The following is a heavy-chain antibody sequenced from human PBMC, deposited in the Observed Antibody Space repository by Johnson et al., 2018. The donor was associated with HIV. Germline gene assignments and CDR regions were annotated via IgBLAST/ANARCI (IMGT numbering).Heavy chain of an antibody. D-gene: IGHD2-15*01. CDR2: ISYAGSNK. CDR3: ARTTRMVGAFDI. V-gene: IGHV3-30-3*01. Sequence: QVQLLESGAGVVQPGRSLRLSCPASGFPFSSYAMPCVRQAPVKGLVLVAGISYAGSNKSYSDSVKCRFTISRDNSKNTLYLQMNSLRAEDTAVYYCARTTRMVGAFDIWGQGTMVTVSS. CDR1: GFPFSSYA. J-gene: IGHJ3*02.